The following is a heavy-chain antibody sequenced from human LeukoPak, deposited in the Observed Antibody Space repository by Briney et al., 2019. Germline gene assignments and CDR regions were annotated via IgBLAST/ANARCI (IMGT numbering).Heavy chain of an antibody. CDR2: ITTGGPNT. Sequence: GGSLRLSCTASGFTFSSYTMSWVRQAPGKGLKWVSTITTGGPNTYYADSVKGRFTVSRDDSKNTLYLQMDSLRAEDTAVYYCAKDGGLWVSAHWGDSWGRGTLVTVSS. CDR3: AKDGGLWVSAHWGDS. CDR1: GFTFSSYT. J-gene: IGHJ4*02. D-gene: IGHD7-27*01. V-gene: IGHV3-23*01.